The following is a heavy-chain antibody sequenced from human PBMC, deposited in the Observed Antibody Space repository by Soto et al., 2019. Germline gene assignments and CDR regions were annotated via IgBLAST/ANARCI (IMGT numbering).Heavy chain of an antibody. V-gene: IGHV3-33*01. J-gene: IGHJ4*02. CDR2: IWYDGSNK. CDR3: ARDSDSGYDYFPSYFDY. CDR1: GFTVSSYG. D-gene: IGHD5-12*01. Sequence: GGSLRLSCAACGFTVSSYGRHWVRQAQGKGLEWVAVIWYDGSNKYYADSVKGRFTISRDNSKNTLYLQMNSLRAEDTAVYYCARDSDSGYDYFPSYFDYWGQGTLVTVSS.